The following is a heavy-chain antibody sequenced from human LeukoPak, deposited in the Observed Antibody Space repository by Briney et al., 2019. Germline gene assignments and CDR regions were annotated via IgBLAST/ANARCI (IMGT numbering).Heavy chain of an antibody. Sequence: SETLSLTCAVYGGSFSGYYWRWFRHPPGKGLEWIGEINHSGSTNYNPSLKSRVTISVDTSKNQLSLKMSSVTAADTAVYYCTITTGTTLGLMDYWGQGTLVTVSS. CDR1: GGSFSGYY. D-gene: IGHD1-1*01. CDR3: TITTGTTLGLMDY. V-gene: IGHV4-34*01. J-gene: IGHJ4*02. CDR2: INHSGST.